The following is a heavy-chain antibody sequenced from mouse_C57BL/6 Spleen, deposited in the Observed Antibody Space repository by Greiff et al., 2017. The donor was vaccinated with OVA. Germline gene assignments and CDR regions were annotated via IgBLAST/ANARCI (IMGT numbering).Heavy chain of an antibody. D-gene: IGHD2-4*01. CDR2: IHPNSGST. CDR1: GYTFTSYW. J-gene: IGHJ2*01. CDR3: ARGGYDYDDGFDY. Sequence: VQLQQPGAELVKPGASVKLSCKASGYTFTSYWMHWVKQRPGQGLEWIGMIHPNSGSTNYNEKFKSKATLTVDKSSSTAYMQLSSLTSEDSAVYYCARGGYDYDDGFDYWGQGTTLTVSS. V-gene: IGHV1-64*01.